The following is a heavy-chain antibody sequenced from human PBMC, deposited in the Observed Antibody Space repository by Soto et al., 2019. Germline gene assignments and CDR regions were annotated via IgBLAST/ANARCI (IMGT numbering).Heavy chain of an antibody. V-gene: IGHV4-59*01. CDR1: GGFIKNYY. CDR2: LYYSGFT. Sequence: PSETLSLTCTVSGGFIKNYYWAWIRQAPGKGLGCIGFLYYSGFTNYNPSFKSQVSMSVDTSKNQFSLNLTSVTAADTALYYCARQTGSLRHLDNWGQGTPVTVSS. J-gene: IGHJ4*02. CDR3: ARQTGSLRHLDN.